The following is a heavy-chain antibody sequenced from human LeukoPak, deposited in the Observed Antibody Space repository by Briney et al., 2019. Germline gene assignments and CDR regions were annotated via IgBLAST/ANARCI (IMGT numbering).Heavy chain of an antibody. CDR2: MNPNSGNT. CDR3: ARWGTAMVIDGMDV. V-gene: IGHV1-8*01. J-gene: IGHJ6*02. D-gene: IGHD5-18*01. CDR1: GYTFTSYD. Sequence: ASVKVSCKASGYTFTSYDINWVRQATGQGLEWMGWMNPNSGNTGYAQKFQGRVTMTRSTSISTAYMELSSLRSEDTAVYYCARWGTAMVIDGMDVWGQGTTVTVSS.